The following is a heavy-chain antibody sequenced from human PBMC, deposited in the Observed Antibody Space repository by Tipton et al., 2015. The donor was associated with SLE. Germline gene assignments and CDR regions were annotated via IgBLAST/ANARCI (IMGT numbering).Heavy chain of an antibody. CDR2: INQDGREK. CDR1: GFTFSRFA. CDR3: AREWWGPEY. Sequence: GSLRLSCAASGFTFSRFAMSWVRQAPGKGLEWVANINQDGREKNYVDSVKGRFTISRDNAKKSVYLQMRSLRPEDTAVYYCAREWWGPEYWGQGTPVTVSS. J-gene: IGHJ4*02. V-gene: IGHV3-7*01. D-gene: IGHD2-15*01.